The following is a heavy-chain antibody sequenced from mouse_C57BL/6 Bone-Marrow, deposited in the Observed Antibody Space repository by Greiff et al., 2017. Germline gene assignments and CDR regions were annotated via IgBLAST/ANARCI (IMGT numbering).Heavy chain of an antibody. CDR1: GFSLSTFGMG. CDR2: IWWDDDK. Sequence: QVTLKECGPGLLQPSQTLSLTCSFSGFSLSTFGMGVGWIRQPSGKGLEWLAHIWWDDDKYYHPALKSRITISKYTSKNQVILKSAYVYTADTATYYCALIPGRGAYWGQGTLVTVSA. J-gene: IGHJ3*01. CDR3: ALIPGRGAY. V-gene: IGHV8-8*01.